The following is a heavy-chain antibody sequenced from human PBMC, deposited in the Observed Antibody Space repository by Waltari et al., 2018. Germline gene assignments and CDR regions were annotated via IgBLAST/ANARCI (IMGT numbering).Heavy chain of an antibody. CDR1: GFTFDDYA. V-gene: IGHV3-9*01. J-gene: IGHJ4*02. CDR3: AKDTRLGESSLYGWYFDH. D-gene: IGHD3-16*02. CDR2: ITWNSGST. Sequence: EVQLVQSGGGLVQPGRSLRLSCVASGFTFDDYAMHWVRQAPGKGLEWVSGITWNSGSTGYADSVKGRFTISRDNAKNSLYLQMNSLRPEDTALYFCAKDTRLGESSLYGWYFDHWGQGTLVTVSS.